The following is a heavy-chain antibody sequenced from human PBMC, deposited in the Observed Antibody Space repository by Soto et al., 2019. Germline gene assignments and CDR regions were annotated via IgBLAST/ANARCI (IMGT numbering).Heavy chain of an antibody. CDR1: GYMFTTYG. V-gene: IGHV1-18*01. CDR2: ISAYNGNT. D-gene: IGHD2-15*01. CDR3: ARDGGFHAFDI. Sequence: QVQLVQSGGEMKKPGASVKVSCKASGYMFTTYGMSWVRQAPGQGLEWMGWISAYNGNTNYAQNLQDRVAMTTDTSTGTAYMELRSLRSDDTAVYFCARDGGFHAFDIWGQGTMVTVSS. J-gene: IGHJ3*02.